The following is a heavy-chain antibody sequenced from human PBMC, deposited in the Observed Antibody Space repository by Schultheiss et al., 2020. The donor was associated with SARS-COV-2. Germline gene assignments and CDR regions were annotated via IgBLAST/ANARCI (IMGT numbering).Heavy chain of an antibody. D-gene: IGHD2-2*01. V-gene: IGHV4-34*01. J-gene: IGHJ3*02. Sequence: SETLSLTCAVYGGSFSGYYWSWIRQPPGKGLEWIGEINHSGSTNYNPSLKSRVTISVDTSKNQFSLKLSSVTAADTAVYYCARDLPYCSSTSCFDAFDIWGQGTMVTVSS. CDR2: INHSGST. CDR3: ARDLPYCSSTSCFDAFDI. CDR1: GGSFSGYY.